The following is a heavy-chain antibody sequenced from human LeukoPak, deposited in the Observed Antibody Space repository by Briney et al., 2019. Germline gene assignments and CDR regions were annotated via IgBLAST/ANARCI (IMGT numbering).Heavy chain of an antibody. CDR3: ARDLFWTGYYYSDF. CDR2: IDANSGGT. V-gene: IGHV1-2*02. CDR1: GFTFTGYY. Sequence: ASVKVSCKTSGFTFTGYYFHWMRQAPGQGLEWMGSIDANSGGTEYAQKFQGRVTMTRDTSLSTAYMEVTSLTSDDTAVYYCARDLFWTGYYYSDFWGQGTLVTVSS. J-gene: IGHJ4*02. D-gene: IGHD3-3*01.